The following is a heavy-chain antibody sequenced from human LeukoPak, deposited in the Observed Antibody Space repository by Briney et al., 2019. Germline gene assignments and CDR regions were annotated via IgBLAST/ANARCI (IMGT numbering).Heavy chain of an antibody. CDR2: IKYDGTEK. CDR1: GFTFSSNL. V-gene: IGHV3-7*03. D-gene: IGHD6-13*01. Sequence: PGGSLRLSCAVSGFTFSSNLMSWVRQAPGEGLSWVANIKYDGTEKHYVDSVKGRFTISRDNAKNSLYLQMNSLRAEDTAVYYCARDGVAAGIYFDYWGQGTLVTVSS. J-gene: IGHJ4*02. CDR3: ARDGVAAGIYFDY.